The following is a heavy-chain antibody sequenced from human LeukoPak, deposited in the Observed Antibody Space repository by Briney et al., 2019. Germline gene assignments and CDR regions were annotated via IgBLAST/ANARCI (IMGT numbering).Heavy chain of an antibody. D-gene: IGHD3-3*01. CDR3: ARADYDFWSGYPDIYYMDV. Sequence: ASVKVSCKASGGTFSSYAISWVRQAPGQGLEWMGRMIPIFGTANYAQKFQGRVTITTDESTSTAYMELSSLGSEDTAVYYCARADYDFWSGYPDIYYMDVWGKGTTVTVSS. CDR2: MIPIFGTA. J-gene: IGHJ6*03. CDR1: GGTFSSYA. V-gene: IGHV1-69*05.